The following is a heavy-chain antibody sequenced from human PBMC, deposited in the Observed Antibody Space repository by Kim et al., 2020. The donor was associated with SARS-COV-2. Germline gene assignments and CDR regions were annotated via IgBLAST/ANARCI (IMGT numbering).Heavy chain of an antibody. CDR1: GFTFSSYA. CDR2: ISYDGSNK. CDR3: ARSIAGSYYGMDV. Sequence: GGSLRLSCAASGFTFSSYAMHWVRQAPGKGLEWVAVISYDGSNKYYADSVKGRFTISRDNSKNTLYLQMNSLRAEDTAVYYCARSIAGSYYGMDVWGQGT. D-gene: IGHD6-6*01. V-gene: IGHV3-30-3*01. J-gene: IGHJ6*02.